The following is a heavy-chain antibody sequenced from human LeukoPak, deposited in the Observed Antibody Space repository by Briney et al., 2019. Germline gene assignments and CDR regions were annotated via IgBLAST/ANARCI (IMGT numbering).Heavy chain of an antibody. J-gene: IGHJ4*02. V-gene: IGHV3-48*01. Sequence: GGSLRLSCAASGFTFNSYAFNWVRQAPGKGLEWVSYISSSSNVIYYTDSVKGRFTISRDNARNLLSLQMNSLRAEDTAVYYCARGDPIYDFWSGGDYWGQGSLVSVSS. D-gene: IGHD3-3*01. CDR2: ISSSSNVI. CDR1: GFTFNSYA. CDR3: ARGDPIYDFWSGGDY.